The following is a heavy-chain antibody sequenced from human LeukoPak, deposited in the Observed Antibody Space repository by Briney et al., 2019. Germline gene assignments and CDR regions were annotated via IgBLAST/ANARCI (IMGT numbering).Heavy chain of an antibody. CDR2: IESDGSRT. J-gene: IGHJ4*02. CDR3: ARARHDPSGLNQAGAGDFDY. D-gene: IGHD3-22*01. V-gene: IGHV3-74*01. Sequence: GGSLRLSCAASGFIFSNYWMHWVRQAPGKGLEWVSRIESDGSRTSYADSVKGRFTISRDNAKNTLYLQINSLRAEDTAVYYCARARHDPSGLNQAGAGDFDYWGQGTLVTVSS. CDR1: GFIFSNYW.